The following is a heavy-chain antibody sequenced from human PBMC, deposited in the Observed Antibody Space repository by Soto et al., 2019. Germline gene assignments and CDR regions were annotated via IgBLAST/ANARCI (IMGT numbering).Heavy chain of an antibody. J-gene: IGHJ3*02. D-gene: IGHD7-27*01. V-gene: IGHV1-18*04. CDR3: ARFKKTWGLEGRDALDI. CDR2: ISAYHGNT. CDR1: GDTFTSYG. Sequence: ASVKVSCKASGDTFTSYGISWVRQAPGQGLEWMGWISAYHGNTNYAQKLQVRVTMTTDTSPSKAYMELRSLRSDDTAVYYCARFKKTWGLEGRDALDIWAQGTMVPVSS.